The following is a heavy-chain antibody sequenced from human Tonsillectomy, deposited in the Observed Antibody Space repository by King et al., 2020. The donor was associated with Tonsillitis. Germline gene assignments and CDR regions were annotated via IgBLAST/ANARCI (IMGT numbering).Heavy chain of an antibody. Sequence: VQLVESGGGLVQPGGSLRLSCVASGFTFSSYAMSWVRQAPGKGLEWVSDIDGSGGSTYYADSVKGRFTISRDKSKNRLYLQMNSLRAEDTAVYYCAKGNYYDSSGYSFFDYWGQGTLVTVSS. D-gene: IGHD3-22*01. CDR3: AKGNYYDSSGYSFFDY. V-gene: IGHV3-23*04. CDR2: IDGSGGST. J-gene: IGHJ4*02. CDR1: GFTFSSYA.